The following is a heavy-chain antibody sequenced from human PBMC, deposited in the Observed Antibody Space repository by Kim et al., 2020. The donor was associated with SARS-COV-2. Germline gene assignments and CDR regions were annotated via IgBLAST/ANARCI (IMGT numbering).Heavy chain of an antibody. V-gene: IGHV3-64D*09. CDR3: VKDSSGWFDY. D-gene: IGHD6-19*01. J-gene: IGHJ5*01. Sequence: STYYADSVKGRFTISRDNSKNTLYLQMSSLRAEDTAVYYCVKDSSGWFDYWGQGTLVTVSS. CDR2: ST.